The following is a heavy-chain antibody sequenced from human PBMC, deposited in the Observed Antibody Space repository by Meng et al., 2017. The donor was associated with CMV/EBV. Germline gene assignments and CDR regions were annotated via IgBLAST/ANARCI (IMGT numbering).Heavy chain of an antibody. Sequence: SETLSLTCTVSGGSISSYYWSWIRQPPGKGLEWIGYIYYSGSTNYNPSLKSRVTISVDTSKNQFSLKLSSVTAADTAVYYCARDRGYSYGYGGFDYWGQGTLVTVSS. D-gene: IGHD5-18*01. CDR3: ARDRGYSYGYGGFDY. CDR2: IYYSGST. CDR1: GGSISSYY. J-gene: IGHJ4*02. V-gene: IGHV4-59*01.